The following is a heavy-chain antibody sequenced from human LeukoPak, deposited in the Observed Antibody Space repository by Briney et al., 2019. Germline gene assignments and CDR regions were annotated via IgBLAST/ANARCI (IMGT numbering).Heavy chain of an antibody. CDR1: GFTFSSSA. Sequence: GGSLRLSCAASGFTFSSSAMSWVRQAPGKGLEWVSSFGTRSTSIYHAGSVKGRFAISRDNAKNSLYLQMNSLRAEDTALYYCAREVSEGFDFWGQGTLVTVSS. J-gene: IGHJ4*02. CDR2: FGTRSTSI. CDR3: AREVSEGFDF. D-gene: IGHD3-22*01. V-gene: IGHV3-21*01.